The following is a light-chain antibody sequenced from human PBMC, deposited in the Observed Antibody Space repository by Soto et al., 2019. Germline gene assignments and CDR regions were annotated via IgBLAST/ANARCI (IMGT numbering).Light chain of an antibody. CDR3: QQYNDWPPEDT. Sequence: EIVMTQSPASLSVSSGDSATLSCRASQNVATNLAWYQHKPGQPPRLLIYGATTRATGVPARFSGSGSGTYFTLTIRGPQSEDSALYYCQQYNDWPPEDTFGQGTKLEIK. CDR1: QNVATN. V-gene: IGKV3-15*01. J-gene: IGKJ2*01. CDR2: GAT.